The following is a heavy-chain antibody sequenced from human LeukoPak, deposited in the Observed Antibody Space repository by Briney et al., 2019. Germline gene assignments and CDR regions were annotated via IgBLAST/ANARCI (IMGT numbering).Heavy chain of an antibody. D-gene: IGHD5-24*01. J-gene: IGHJ3*02. CDR3: ASFYNTNDALDI. Sequence: ASVKVSCKASGYRFTSQYVHWVRQAPGQGLEWMGIINPTGGSTRNAQKFQGRFSMTGDTSTSTVYMELSRLRSEDTAVYYCASFYNTNDALDIWGQGTMVTVSS. CDR2: INPTGGST. V-gene: IGHV1-46*01. CDR1: GYRFTSQY.